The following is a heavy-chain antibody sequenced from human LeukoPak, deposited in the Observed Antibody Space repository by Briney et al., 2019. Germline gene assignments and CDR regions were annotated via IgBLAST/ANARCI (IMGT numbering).Heavy chain of an antibody. Sequence: SVKVSCKASGGTFSSYAISWVRQAPGQGLEWLGRIIPILGIANYAQKFQGRVTITADKSTSTAYMELSSLRSEDTAVYYCAREWERGLDYWGQGTLVTVSS. CDR1: GGTFSSYA. V-gene: IGHV1-69*04. D-gene: IGHD1-26*01. CDR2: IIPILGIA. CDR3: AREWERGLDY. J-gene: IGHJ4*02.